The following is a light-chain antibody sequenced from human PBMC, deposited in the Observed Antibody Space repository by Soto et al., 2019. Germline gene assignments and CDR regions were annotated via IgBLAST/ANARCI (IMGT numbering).Light chain of an antibody. CDR3: QVWDSSLIV. V-gene: IGLV3-21*02. Sequence: SYELTQPPSVSVVPGQTARITCRRSNIGSESVHWYQQKPGQAPVLVVYDDNDRPSGIPERFSGSNSGNTATLTISRVEAGDEADYYCQVWDSSLIVFGTGTKVTVL. CDR1: NIGSES. CDR2: DDN. J-gene: IGLJ1*01.